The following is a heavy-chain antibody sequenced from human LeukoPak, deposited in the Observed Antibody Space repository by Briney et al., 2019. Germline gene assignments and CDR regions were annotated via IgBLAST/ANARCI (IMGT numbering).Heavy chain of an antibody. Sequence: GGSLRLSCAASGFTFSSYGMHWVRQAPGKGLECVAVISYDGSNKYYTDSVKGRFTISRDNSKNTLYLQMNSLRAEDTAVYYCAKDGTGYSGYDFDYWGQGTLVTVSS. CDR1: GFTFSSYG. V-gene: IGHV3-30*18. J-gene: IGHJ4*02. D-gene: IGHD5-12*01. CDR2: ISYDGSNK. CDR3: AKDGTGYSGYDFDY.